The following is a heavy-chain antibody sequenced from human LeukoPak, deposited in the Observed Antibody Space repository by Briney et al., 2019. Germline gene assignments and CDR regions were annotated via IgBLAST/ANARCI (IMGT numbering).Heavy chain of an antibody. CDR2: IDSGGST. CDR1: DFTVSSKY. J-gene: IGHJ4*02. V-gene: IGHV3-53*01. Sequence: PGGSLRLSCAASDFTVSSKYMSWVRQAPGKGLEWVSVIDSGGSTYYADSVKGRFTISRDKSRNTLYLQMNSLRAEDTAVYYCARDSGDGDPTDYWGQGTLVTVSS. CDR3: ARDSGDGDPTDY. D-gene: IGHD4-17*01.